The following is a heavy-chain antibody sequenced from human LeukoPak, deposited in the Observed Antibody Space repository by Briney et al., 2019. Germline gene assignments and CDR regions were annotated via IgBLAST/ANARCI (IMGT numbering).Heavy chain of an antibody. CDR3: ARNLIAVAGRNWFDP. J-gene: IGHJ5*02. D-gene: IGHD6-19*01. V-gene: IGHV3-74*01. CDR1: GFTLSNAW. Sequence: GGSLRLSCAASGFTLSNAWMHWVRQAPGKGPVWVSRINSDGTSTSYANSVKGRFTIPRDDSKNTLHLQMNNLRAEDTAVYYCARNLIAVAGRNWFDPWGQGTLVTVSS. CDR2: INSDGTST.